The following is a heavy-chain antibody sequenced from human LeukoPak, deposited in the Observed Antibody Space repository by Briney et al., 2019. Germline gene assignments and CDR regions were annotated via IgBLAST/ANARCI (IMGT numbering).Heavy chain of an antibody. CDR2: ISYDGSNK. V-gene: IGHV3-30*14. CDR3: ARSRPSMVRGVITHDRPFDY. J-gene: IGHJ4*02. Sequence: GGSLRLSCAGSGFTFSSYAMHWVRQAPGKGLGWVVVISYDGSNKYYADSVKGRFTISRDNSKNTLYLQMNSLRAEDTAVYYCARSRPSMVRGVITHDRPFDYWGQGTLVTVSS. CDR1: GFTFSSYA. D-gene: IGHD3-10*01.